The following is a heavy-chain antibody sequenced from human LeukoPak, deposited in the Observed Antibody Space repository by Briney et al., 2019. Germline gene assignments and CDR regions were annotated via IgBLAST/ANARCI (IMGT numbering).Heavy chain of an antibody. CDR2: IYTSGST. J-gene: IGHJ6*03. D-gene: IGHD2-2*01. V-gene: IGHV4-4*07. CDR3: ARVPHCSSTSCSSYSYYNYMDV. Sequence: PSETLSLIYTVSGGSISSYHWSWIRQPAGKGLEWIGRIYTSGSTNYNPSLKSRVTMSVDTSKNQFSLKLSSVTAADTAVYYCARVPHCSSTSCSSYSYYNYMDVWGKGTTVTVSS. CDR1: GGSISSYH.